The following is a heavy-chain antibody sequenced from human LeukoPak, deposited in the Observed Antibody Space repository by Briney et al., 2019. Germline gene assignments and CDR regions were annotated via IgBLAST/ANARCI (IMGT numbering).Heavy chain of an antibody. D-gene: IGHD3-22*01. Sequence: ASVKVSCKASGYTFTSYGISWVRQAPGEGLEWLGWISAYNGNTNYAQKLQGRVTMTTDTSTSTAYMELRSLRSDDTAVYYCARGGGYYDSSGYYTSNNWFDPWGQGTLVTVSS. V-gene: IGHV1-18*01. CDR1: GYTFTSYG. CDR2: ISAYNGNT. CDR3: ARGGGYYDSSGYYTSNNWFDP. J-gene: IGHJ5*02.